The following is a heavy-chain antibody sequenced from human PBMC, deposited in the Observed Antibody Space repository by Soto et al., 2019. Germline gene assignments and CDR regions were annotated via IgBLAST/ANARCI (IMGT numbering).Heavy chain of an antibody. D-gene: IGHD6-13*01. Sequence: QVYLVQSGAEVQKPGASVKLSCKASGYTFTSNYLYWVRQAPGQGLAWMGMINPSDSSTTYARNFPPRVATTRDTSRSTDCMEGARITSEDTAVYCCVRGSSNCLSPFDLWGRGTLATSSS. CDR2: INPSDSST. V-gene: IGHV1-46*03. CDR1: GYTFTSNY. J-gene: IGHJ2*01. CDR3: VRGSSNCLSPFDL.